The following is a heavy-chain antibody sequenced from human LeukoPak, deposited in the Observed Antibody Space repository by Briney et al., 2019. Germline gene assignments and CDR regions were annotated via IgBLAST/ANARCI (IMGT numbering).Heavy chain of an antibody. Sequence: SETLSLTCSVSGGFISNYYWSWIRRPAGKGLEWIGRMSTSGKTNYNPSLKSRVTMSVDTSNNQFFLNLSSVTAADTAVYYCATKAGVLQFLEWLFSAHFDYWGQGTLVTVSS. CDR3: ATKAGVLQFLEWLFSAHFDY. V-gene: IGHV4-4*07. CDR2: MSTSGKT. CDR1: GGFISNYY. D-gene: IGHD3-3*01. J-gene: IGHJ4*02.